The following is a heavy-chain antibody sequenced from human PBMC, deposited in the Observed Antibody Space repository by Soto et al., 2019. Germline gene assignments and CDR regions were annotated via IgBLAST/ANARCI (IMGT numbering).Heavy chain of an antibody. Sequence: SVKVSCKASGGTFSNHAINWVRQAPGQGLEWMGRIIPIFSTTNYAQKFQGRVTFTADESTVTAYMELSSLKHDDAAVYYCAREVAADGTFREDVFDIWGQGTLVTVSS. CDR3: AREVAADGTFREDVFDI. V-gene: IGHV1-69*13. J-gene: IGHJ3*02. CDR1: GGTFSNHA. CDR2: IIPIFSTT. D-gene: IGHD6-13*01.